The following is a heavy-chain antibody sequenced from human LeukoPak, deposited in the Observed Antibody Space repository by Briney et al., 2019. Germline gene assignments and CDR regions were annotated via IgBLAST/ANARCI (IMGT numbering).Heavy chain of an antibody. CDR3: AREHRDYEGSGYYVGY. D-gene: IGHD3-22*01. Sequence: SETLSLTCTVSGGSISGYYWNWIRQPAGKGLEWIGRIYYSGSTDYNSSLRNRLTMSVDTSKSQFSLKLTSVTAADTAVYYCAREHRDYEGSGYYVGYWGQGTLVTVSS. V-gene: IGHV4-4*07. CDR1: GGSISGYY. CDR2: IYYSGST. J-gene: IGHJ4*02.